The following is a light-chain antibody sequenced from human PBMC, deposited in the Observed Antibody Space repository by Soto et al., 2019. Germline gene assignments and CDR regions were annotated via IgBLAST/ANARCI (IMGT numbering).Light chain of an antibody. J-gene: IGKJ1*01. Sequence: DIRMTQSPSTLSASVGDRVTITCRASQSTSSYFAWYQQKPGKAPKLLIYQASSLENGVPSRFSGSGSGTEFSLTISSLQPDDFATYYCQQYSSHSTFGQGTKVDI. CDR2: QAS. CDR3: QQYSSHST. CDR1: QSTSSY. V-gene: IGKV1-5*03.